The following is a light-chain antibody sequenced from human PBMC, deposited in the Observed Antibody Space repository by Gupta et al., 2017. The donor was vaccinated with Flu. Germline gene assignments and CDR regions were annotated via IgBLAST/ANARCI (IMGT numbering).Light chain of an antibody. V-gene: IGLV1-44*01. J-gene: IGLJ3*02. CDR3: EAWDDSLNAWV. Sequence: QSVLTQPPSASGTPGRRVTISCSGSNFNIGSNTVNWYQQLPGTAPKLRMFTDDQRPSGVPDRFSGSKSGTSGSLNITGLQSEDEADYYGEAWDDSLNAWVFGGGTKLTVL. CDR1: NFNIGSNT. CDR2: TDD.